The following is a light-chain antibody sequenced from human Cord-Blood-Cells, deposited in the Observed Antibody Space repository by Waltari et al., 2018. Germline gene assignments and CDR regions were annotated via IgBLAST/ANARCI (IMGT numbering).Light chain of an antibody. J-gene: IGLJ1*01. CDR1: SSDVGGYNY. CDR3: SSYAGSNNYV. CDR2: EVS. V-gene: IGLV2-8*01. Sequence: QSALTQPPSASGSPGQSVTISCTGTSSDVGGYNYVSWYQQHPGKAPKLMIYEVSKRPSGVPDGFSGSKSGHTASLTGSGLQAEDEADYYCSSYAGSNNYVFGTGTKVTVL.